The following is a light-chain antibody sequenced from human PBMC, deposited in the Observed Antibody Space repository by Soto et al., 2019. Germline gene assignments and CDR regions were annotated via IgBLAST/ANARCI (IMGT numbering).Light chain of an antibody. CDR2: GAS. Sequence: TGLTNSPGTLSLYPGERATLSCRASQSVGRNYLAWFQQKSGQAPRLVIYGASSRAAGIPDRLSGSGSGTDFTLTISRLEPEDFAVYYCQQYATSPIPFGQGARLEI. CDR1: QSVGRNY. CDR3: QQYATSPIP. V-gene: IGKV3-20*01. J-gene: IGKJ5*01.